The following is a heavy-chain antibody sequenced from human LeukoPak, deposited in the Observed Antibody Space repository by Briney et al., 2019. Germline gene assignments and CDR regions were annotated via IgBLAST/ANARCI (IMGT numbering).Heavy chain of an antibody. CDR3: ARDTYRAVAGSGSNWFDP. V-gene: IGHV4-30-4*08. CDR1: GGSISSGDYY. D-gene: IGHD6-19*01. J-gene: IGHJ5*02. Sequence: SETLSLTCTVSGGSISSGDYYWSWIRQPPGKGLEWIGYIYYSGSTYYNPSLKSRVTISVDTSKNQFSLKLSSVTAADTAVYYCARDTYRAVAGSGSNWFDPWGQGTLVTVSS. CDR2: IYYSGST.